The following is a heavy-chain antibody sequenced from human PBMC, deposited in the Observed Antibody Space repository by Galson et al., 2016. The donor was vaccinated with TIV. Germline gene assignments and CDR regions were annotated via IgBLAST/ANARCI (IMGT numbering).Heavy chain of an antibody. CDR2: MYPADSDV. V-gene: IGHV5-51*03. Sequence: QSGAEVKKPGESLRISCKSSGYSFTSSWIAWVRLLPGKGLQWVGIMYPADSDVRYSPSFEGQVTISPDASISTAYLQWSSLEASDTAIYYCARAPEYSGYSYGYFDDWGQGTLVTVSS. D-gene: IGHD5-18*01. J-gene: IGHJ4*02. CDR3: ARAPEYSGYSYGYFDD. CDR1: GYSFTSSW.